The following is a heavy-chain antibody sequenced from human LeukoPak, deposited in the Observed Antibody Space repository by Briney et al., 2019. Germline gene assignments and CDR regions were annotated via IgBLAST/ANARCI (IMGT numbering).Heavy chain of an antibody. CDR2: ISYDGGDK. D-gene: IGHD3-22*01. CDR1: GFTFSNHD. CDR3: AKGEAYYYDSTTYFPPFDY. V-gene: IGHV3-30*18. Sequence: SGGSLRLSCEDSGFTFSNHDMHWVRQAPGKGLEWVAVISYDGGDKYYGDSVKGRFTISRDNSKSTLYLHMNSLRTEDTAVYYCAKGEAYYYDSTTYFPPFDYWGQGTLVTVSS. J-gene: IGHJ4*02.